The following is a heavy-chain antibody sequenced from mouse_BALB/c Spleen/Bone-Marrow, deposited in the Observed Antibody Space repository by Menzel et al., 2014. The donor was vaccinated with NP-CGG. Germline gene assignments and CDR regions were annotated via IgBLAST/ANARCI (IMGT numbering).Heavy chain of an antibody. CDR1: GYSFTGYN. CDR3: AIGGIRRYYTMDY. D-gene: IGHD1-1*01. CDR2: IDPYYGGT. J-gene: IGHJ4*01. V-gene: IGHV1-39*01. Sequence: EVKVVESGPELEKPGASVKISCKASGYSFTGYNMNWVKPSNGKSLEWIGIIDPYYGGTTYNQKLKGKATLTADTSSSTAYMRLKSLTTRDSAVYYSAIGGIRRYYTMDYWGQGTSVTVSS.